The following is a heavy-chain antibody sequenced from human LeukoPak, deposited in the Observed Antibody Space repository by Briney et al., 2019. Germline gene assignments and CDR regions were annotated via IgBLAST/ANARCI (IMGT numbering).Heavy chain of an antibody. Sequence: AAVKVSCKASGYRFISNYIQWVRQAPGLGPEWIGWMHPGNGNTRYAEKVQGGVTMTRDTSINTAYMDLSSLRSDDTAVYYCAREASYCVGGDCYSFDFWGQGTQITVSS. D-gene: IGHD2-15*01. V-gene: IGHV1-2*02. J-gene: IGHJ4*02. CDR1: GYRFISNY. CDR3: AREASYCVGGDCYSFDF. CDR2: MHPGNGNT.